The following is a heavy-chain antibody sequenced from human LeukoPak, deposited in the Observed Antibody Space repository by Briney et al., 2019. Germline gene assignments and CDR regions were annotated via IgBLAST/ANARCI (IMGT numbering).Heavy chain of an antibody. D-gene: IGHD3-9*01. V-gene: IGHV4-39*07. CDR2: IYYSGST. J-gene: IGHJ3*02. CDR3: APTYYDILTGYFPPRNAFDI. CDR1: GGSISSSSYY. Sequence: SETLSLTCTVSGGSISSSSYYWGWIRQPPGKGLEWIGSIYYSGSTYYNPSLKSRVTISVDTSKNQFSLKLSSVTAADTAVYYCAPTYYDILTGYFPPRNAFDIWGQGTMVTVSS.